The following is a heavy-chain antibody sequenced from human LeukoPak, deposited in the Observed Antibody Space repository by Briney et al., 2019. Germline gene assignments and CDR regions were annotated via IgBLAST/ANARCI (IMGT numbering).Heavy chain of an antibody. CDR2: IYHSGST. D-gene: IGHD6-13*01. CDR1: GGSISSSNW. J-gene: IGHJ4*02. Sequence: SETLSLTCAVSGGSISSSNWWSWVRQPPGKGLEWIGEIYHSGSTNYNPSLKSRVTISVDKSKNQFSLKLSSVTAADTAVYYCASIAAAGNYYFDYWGQGTLVTVSS. CDR3: ASIAAAGNYYFDY. V-gene: IGHV4-4*02.